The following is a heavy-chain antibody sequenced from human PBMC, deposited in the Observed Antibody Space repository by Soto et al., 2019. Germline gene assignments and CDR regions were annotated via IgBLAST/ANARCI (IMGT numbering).Heavy chain of an antibody. Sequence: QVQLVQSGAEVKKPGASVKVSCKASGYSFTSYGISWVRQAPGQGLEWMGWISAYNGNTNYAQKLEGRVTMTTDTSTSTGYREPRSLRSDDTAVYSWARDNGFGESDVWGQGTTATV. V-gene: IGHV1-18*01. D-gene: IGHD3-10*01. CDR2: ISAYNGNT. CDR3: ARDNGFGESDV. J-gene: IGHJ6*02. CDR1: GYSFTSYG.